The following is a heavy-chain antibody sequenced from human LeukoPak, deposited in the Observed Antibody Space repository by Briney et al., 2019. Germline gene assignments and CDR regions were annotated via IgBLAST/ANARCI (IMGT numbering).Heavy chain of an antibody. D-gene: IGHD2-2*01. CDR2: IIPIFGTA. CDR1: GYTFTSYA. Sequence: ASVKVSCKASGYTFTSYAMNWVRQAPGQGLEWMGGIIPIFGTANYAQKFQGRVTITADESTSTAYMELSSLRSEDTAVYYCARRGPRYCSSTSCQWTGYWDAFDIWGQGTMVTVSS. V-gene: IGHV1-69*13. CDR3: ARRGPRYCSSTSCQWTGYWDAFDI. J-gene: IGHJ3*02.